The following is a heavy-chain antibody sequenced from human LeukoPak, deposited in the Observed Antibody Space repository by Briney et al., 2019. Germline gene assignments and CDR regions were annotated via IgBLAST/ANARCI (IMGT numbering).Heavy chain of an antibody. D-gene: IGHD2-21*02. V-gene: IGHV1-18*01. J-gene: IGHJ3*02. CDR3: ASRHCGGDWYLDAVDI. CDR1: GYTFTIYV. Sequence: ASVKVSCKGSGYTFTIYVISWVREAPGQGLEWMGWISAYNGNTNYAQKLQGRVTMTTDTSTSTAYMELRSLRSDDTAVYYCASRHCGGDWYLDAVDIWGQGTMVTVSS. CDR2: ISAYNGNT.